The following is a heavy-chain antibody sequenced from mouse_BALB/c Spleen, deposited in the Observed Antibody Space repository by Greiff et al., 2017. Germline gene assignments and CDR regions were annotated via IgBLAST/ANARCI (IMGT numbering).Heavy chain of an antibody. D-gene: IGHD2-12*01. CDR2: INSNGGST. V-gene: IGHV5-6-3*01. J-gene: IGHJ2*01. Sequence: EVKLVESGGGLVQPGGSLKLSCAASGFTFSSYGMSWVRQTPDKRLELVATINSNGGSTYYPDSVKGRFTISRDNAKNTLYLQMSSLKSEDTAMYCGARDGAYCSSRFDYGGQGTTLTVSS. CDR3: ARDGAYCSSRFDY. CDR1: GFTFSSYG.